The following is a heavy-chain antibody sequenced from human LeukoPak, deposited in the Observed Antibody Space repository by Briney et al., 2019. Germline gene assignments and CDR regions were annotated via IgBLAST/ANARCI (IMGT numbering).Heavy chain of an antibody. CDR2: ISSSGRTI. V-gene: IGHV3-48*03. CDR1: GFTLSSFE. D-gene: IGHD3-10*02. Sequence: GGSLRLSCAASGFTLSSFEMNWVRQAPGKGLEWVSYISSSGRTIYYADSVKGRFTISRDNAKNSLYLQMNSLRAEDTAVYYCAELGITMIGGVWGKGTTVTISS. J-gene: IGHJ6*04. CDR3: AELGITMIGGV.